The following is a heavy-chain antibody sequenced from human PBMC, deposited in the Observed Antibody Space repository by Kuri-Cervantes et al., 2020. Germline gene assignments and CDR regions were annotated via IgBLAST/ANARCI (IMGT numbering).Heavy chain of an antibody. J-gene: IGHJ4*02. V-gene: IGHV1-18*01. Sequence: ASVKVSCKASGYTFTSYGISWVRQAPGQGLEWMGWISAYNGSTNYAQNLQGRVTMTTDTSTRTAYMELRSLRSDDTAVYYCARLCSSGSCFCYWGQGTLVTVSS. CDR2: ISAYNGST. CDR1: GYTFTSYG. D-gene: IGHD2-15*01. CDR3: ARLCSSGSCFCY.